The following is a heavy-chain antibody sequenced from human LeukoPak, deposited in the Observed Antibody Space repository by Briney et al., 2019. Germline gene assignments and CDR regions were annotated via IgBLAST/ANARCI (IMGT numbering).Heavy chain of an antibody. Sequence: LETLSLTCAVYGDSFSGYYWRWIRQPPGKGREWIAEINHRGSTHYNPSLKSRVNISADTSKNQFSLKLSSVTAADTAVYDCAKYDILTGYPYCYYGMDVWGQGTTVTVSS. CDR3: AKYDILTGYPYCYYGMDV. J-gene: IGHJ6*02. CDR1: GDSFSGYY. V-gene: IGHV4-34*01. CDR2: INHRGST. D-gene: IGHD3-9*01.